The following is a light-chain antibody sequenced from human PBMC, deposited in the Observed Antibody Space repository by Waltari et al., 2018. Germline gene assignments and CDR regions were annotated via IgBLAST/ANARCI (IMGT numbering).Light chain of an antibody. CDR2: RKN. CDR1: SNNVGNQG. Sequence: QAGLTQPPSVSKGLRQTATLTCTGNSNNVGNQGALWLQQHQGHPPTLLAYRKNNRPWTFSVRFSASRSANTASLTITGLQPEDEADYYCSTWDISLSAHVFGTGTKVTVL. CDR3: STWDISLSAHV. V-gene: IGLV10-54*04. J-gene: IGLJ1*01.